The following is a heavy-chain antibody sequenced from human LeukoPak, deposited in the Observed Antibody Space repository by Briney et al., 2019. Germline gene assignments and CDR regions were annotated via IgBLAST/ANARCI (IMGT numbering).Heavy chain of an antibody. Sequence: ASVKVSCKVSGYTLTELSMHWVRQAPGKGLEWMGGFDPEDGETIYAQKFQGRVTMTEDTSTDTAYMELSSLRSEDTVVYYCALPLGYDSSGYYFPPFGYWGQGTLVTVSS. V-gene: IGHV1-24*01. D-gene: IGHD3-22*01. CDR3: ALPLGYDSSGYYFPPFGY. J-gene: IGHJ4*02. CDR1: GYTLTELS. CDR2: FDPEDGET.